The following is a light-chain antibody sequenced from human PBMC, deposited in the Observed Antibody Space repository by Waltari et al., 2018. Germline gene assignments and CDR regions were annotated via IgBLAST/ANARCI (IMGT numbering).Light chain of an antibody. CDR1: SSDVGAYDY. CDR2: DVD. J-gene: IGLJ1*01. V-gene: IGLV2-11*01. Sequence: QSALIQPRAVSRSPGQSVIISCTGGSSDVGAYDYVSWYQQYPGKAPTLIIYDVDNRPSGVPDLFSGSKSGNTASLTISGLQAEDEADYYCCSYAGNYANYVFGTGTRLT. CDR3: CSYAGNYANYV.